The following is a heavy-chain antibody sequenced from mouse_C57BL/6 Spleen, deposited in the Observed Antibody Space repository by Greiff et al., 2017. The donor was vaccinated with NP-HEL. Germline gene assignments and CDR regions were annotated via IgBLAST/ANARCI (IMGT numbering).Heavy chain of an antibody. Sequence: EVMLVESEGGLVQPGCSMKLSCTASGFTFSDYYMAWVRQVPEKGLEWVANINYDGSSTYYLDSLKSRFIISRDNAKNILYLQMSSLKSEDTATYYCARDSSGYAIDYWGQGTSVTVSS. J-gene: IGHJ4*01. CDR1: GFTFSDYY. CDR3: ARDSSGYAIDY. D-gene: IGHD3-2*02. CDR2: INYDGSST. V-gene: IGHV5-16*01.